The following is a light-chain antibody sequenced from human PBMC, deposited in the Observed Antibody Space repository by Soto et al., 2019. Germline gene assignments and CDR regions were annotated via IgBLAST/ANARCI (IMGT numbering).Light chain of an antibody. Sequence: EIVLTQSPVTLSLSPGEKATLSCRASQSVSSYLAWYQQRPGQAPRLLIHDASNRATGIPARFSGSGSGTDFTLTISSLEPEDFAVYYCQHRSNWPLTFGGGTKVEIK. CDR2: DAS. CDR1: QSVSSY. CDR3: QHRSNWPLT. V-gene: IGKV3-11*01. J-gene: IGKJ4*01.